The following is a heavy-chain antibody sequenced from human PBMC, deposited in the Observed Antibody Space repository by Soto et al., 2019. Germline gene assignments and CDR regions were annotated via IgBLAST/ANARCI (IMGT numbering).Heavy chain of an antibody. V-gene: IGHV3-23*01. CDR1: GFTFSSYW. J-gene: IGHJ6*02. D-gene: IGHD1-1*01. CDR3: ARDQSEVERLYYYGMDV. Sequence: GGSLRLSCAASGFTFSSYWMHWVRQAPGKGLEWVSSVSGSGSSTYYAGSVKGRFTISRDNSKNTLYLQMNSLRAEDTAVYYCARDQSEVERLYYYGMDVWGQGTTVTGSS. CDR2: VSGSGSST.